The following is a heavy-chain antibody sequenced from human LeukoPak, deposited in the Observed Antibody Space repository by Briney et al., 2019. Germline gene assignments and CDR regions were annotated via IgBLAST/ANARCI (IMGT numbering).Heavy chain of an antibody. J-gene: IGHJ6*02. V-gene: IGHV4-4*07. Sequence: SETLSLTCNVSGDSISSHLWSWVRQPAGKGLEWIGRTHSTGGHTNYNPSLKSRVTISVDTSKNQFSLKLSSVTAADTAVYYCARHPGGVVGASFYYGMDVWGQGTTVTVSS. CDR1: GDSISSHL. CDR2: THSTGGHT. CDR3: ARHPGGVVGASFYYGMDV. D-gene: IGHD2-15*01.